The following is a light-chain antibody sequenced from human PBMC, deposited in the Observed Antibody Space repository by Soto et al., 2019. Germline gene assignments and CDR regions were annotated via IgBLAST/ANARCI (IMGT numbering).Light chain of an antibody. CDR2: GVS. CDR3: SSYTSSSAVV. J-gene: IGLJ3*02. CDR1: SSDVGGYKF. Sequence: QSVLTQPASVSGSPGQSITISCTGTSSDVGGYKFVSWYQQHPGKAPKLMIYGVSNRPSGVSDRFSGSKSGNTASLTISGLQAEDEADYYCSSYTSSSAVVFGGGTKPTVL. V-gene: IGLV2-14*01.